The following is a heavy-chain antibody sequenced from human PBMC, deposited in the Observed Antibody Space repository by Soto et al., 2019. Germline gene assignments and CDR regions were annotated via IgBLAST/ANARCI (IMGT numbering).Heavy chain of an antibody. Sequence: GASVKVSCKASGGTFSSYAISWVRQAPGQGLEWMGGIIPIFGTANYAQKFQGRVTITADESTSTAYMELSSLRSEDTAVYYCATPPRDTYYFDYWGQGTLVTVSS. D-gene: IGHD5-18*01. CDR2: IIPIFGTA. J-gene: IGHJ4*02. V-gene: IGHV1-69*13. CDR1: GGTFSSYA. CDR3: ATPPRDTYYFDY.